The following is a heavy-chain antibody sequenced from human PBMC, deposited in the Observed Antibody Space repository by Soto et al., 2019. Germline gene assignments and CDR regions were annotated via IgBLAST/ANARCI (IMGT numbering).Heavy chain of an antibody. D-gene: IGHD3-22*01. V-gene: IGHV4-31*03. CDR2: IYYSGST. CDR1: GGSISSGGYY. J-gene: IGHJ3*02. CDR3: ARALIDYYDSSGQNSDAFDI. Sequence: SETLSLTCTVSGGSISSGGYYWSWIRQHPGKGLEWIGYIYYSGSTYYNPSLKSRVTISVDTSKNQFSLKLSSVTAADTAVYYCARALIDYYDSSGQNSDAFDIWGQGTMVTVSS.